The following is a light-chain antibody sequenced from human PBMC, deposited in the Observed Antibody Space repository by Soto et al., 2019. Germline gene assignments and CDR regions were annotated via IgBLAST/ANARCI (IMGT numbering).Light chain of an antibody. CDR3: QQYGSSPS. V-gene: IGKV3-20*01. CDR2: GAS. CDR1: QSVSSSY. J-gene: IGKJ1*01. Sequence: EIVLTQSPGTLSLSPGERATLSCRASQSVSSSYLAWYQQKPGQAPRLLMYGASSRATGIPDRFSGGGSGTDFTLTISRLDPEDFAVYYCQQYGSSPSFGQGTKVDIK.